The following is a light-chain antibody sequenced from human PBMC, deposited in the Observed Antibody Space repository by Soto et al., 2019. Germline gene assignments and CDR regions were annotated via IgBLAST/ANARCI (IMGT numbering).Light chain of an antibody. CDR2: RAS. CDR1: QSVSSNY. Sequence: EIVLTQSPGTLSFSPGERATLSCRASQSVSSNYVAWYQQSPGQAPRILIYRASSRATGIPDRFSGSGSGTDFTLTNSRLDPEDYAVYYCQQDGSSPWTFGQGTKVDIK. V-gene: IGKV3-20*01. CDR3: QQDGSSPWT. J-gene: IGKJ1*01.